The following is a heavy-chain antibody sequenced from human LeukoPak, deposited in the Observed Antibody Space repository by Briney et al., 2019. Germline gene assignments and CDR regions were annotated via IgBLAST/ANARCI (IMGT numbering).Heavy chain of an antibody. J-gene: IGHJ4*02. CDR1: GYTFTSYG. CDR3: ARDGQWFPGVHFDY. V-gene: IGHV1-18*01. CDR2: ISAYNGNT. Sequence: ASVKVSCKASGYTFTSYGISWGGQAPGQGVEWMGWISAYNGNTNYAQKLQGRVTMTTDTSTSTAYMELRSLRSDDTAVYYCARDGQWFPGVHFDYWGQGTLVTVSS. D-gene: IGHD3-22*01.